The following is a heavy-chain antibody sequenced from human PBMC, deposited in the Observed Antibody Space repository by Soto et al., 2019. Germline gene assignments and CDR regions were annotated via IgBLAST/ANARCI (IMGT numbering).Heavy chain of an antibody. CDR3: ARLIRGNFDYYYMDV. Sequence: SETLSLTCTVSGGSISSYYWSWIRQPPGKGLEWIGYIYYSGSTNYNPSLKSRVTISVDTSKNQFSLKLSSVTAADTAVYYCARLIRGNFDYYYMDVWGKGTTVTVSS. CDR2: IYYSGST. V-gene: IGHV4-59*01. J-gene: IGHJ6*03. D-gene: IGHD2-8*01. CDR1: GGSISSYY.